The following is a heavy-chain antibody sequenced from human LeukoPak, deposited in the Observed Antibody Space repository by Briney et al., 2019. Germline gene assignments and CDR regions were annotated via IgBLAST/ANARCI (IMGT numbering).Heavy chain of an antibody. CDR2: ISGSGGST. V-gene: IGHV3-23*01. CDR1: GFTFSSYA. J-gene: IGHJ4*02. CDR3: AKDSRITMIVVVITSFDY. Sequence: SGGSLRLSCAASGFTFSSYAMSWVRQAPGKGLEWVSAISGSGGSTYYADSVKGRFTISRDNSKNTLYLQMNSLRAEDTAVYYCAKDSRITMIVVVITSFDYWGQGTLVTVSS. D-gene: IGHD3-22*01.